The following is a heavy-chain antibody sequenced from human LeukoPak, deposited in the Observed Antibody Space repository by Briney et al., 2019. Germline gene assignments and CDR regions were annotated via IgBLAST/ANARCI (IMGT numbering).Heavy chain of an antibody. CDR1: GFNVSRNY. CDR2: ISGSGENT. J-gene: IGHJ4*02. Sequence: PGGSLRLSCAASGFNVSRNYMNWVRQAPGKGLEWVSAISGSGENTNYADSVKGRFTMSRDNSRNMLYLQMNSLRDEDTAKYYCAKTVSGSYSYQGGDYWGQGTLVTVSS. D-gene: IGHD3-16*02. CDR3: AKTVSGSYSYQGGDY. V-gene: IGHV3-23*01.